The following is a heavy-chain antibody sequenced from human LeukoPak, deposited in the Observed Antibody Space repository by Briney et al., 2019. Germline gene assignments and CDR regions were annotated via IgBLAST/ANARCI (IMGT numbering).Heavy chain of an antibody. Sequence: TSETLSLTCTVSGDSISDYYWSWIRQPPGKRLEWIGYIYYSGSTTYNPSLKSRVTISVDTSKNQFSLKLKSVSAADTAVYFCAGGRDRSRYYFDYWGQGTLVTVSS. CDR2: IYYSGST. CDR1: GDSISDYY. CDR3: AGGRDRSRYYFDY. D-gene: IGHD6-13*01. J-gene: IGHJ4*02. V-gene: IGHV4-59*01.